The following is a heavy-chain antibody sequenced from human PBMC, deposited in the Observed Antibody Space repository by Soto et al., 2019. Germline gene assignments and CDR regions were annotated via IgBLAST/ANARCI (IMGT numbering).Heavy chain of an antibody. V-gene: IGHV1-18*01. CDR2: ISVNNGNT. D-gene: IGHD3-10*01. CDR1: GYMFTSYG. CDR3: ARFNGSGTNYYMDV. Sequence: QLVQSGAELKKPGASAKVSCKASGYMFTSYGSSWVRQAPGQGLEWMAWISVNNGNTNYAQKFQGRVTMTTDTSTNTAHMELRSLRYDDTAVYYCARFNGSGTNYYMDVWGKGTTVIVSS. J-gene: IGHJ6*03.